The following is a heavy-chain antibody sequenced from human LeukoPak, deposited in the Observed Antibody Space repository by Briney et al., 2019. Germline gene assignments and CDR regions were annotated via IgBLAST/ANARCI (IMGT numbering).Heavy chain of an antibody. D-gene: IGHD3-3*01. CDR3: ARDIFGVLTHGNY. Sequence: GASVKVSCKASGYTFTDYYMHWVRQAPGQGFEWMGWIDPNSGDTNYSQKFQGRVTMTRDTSISTAYMELTGLNSDDTAVYYCARDIFGVLTHGNYWGQGTLVIVSS. CDR2: IDPNSGDT. CDR1: GYTFTDYY. V-gene: IGHV1-2*02. J-gene: IGHJ4*02.